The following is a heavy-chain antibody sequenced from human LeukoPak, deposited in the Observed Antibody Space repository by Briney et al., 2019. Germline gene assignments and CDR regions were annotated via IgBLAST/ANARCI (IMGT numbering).Heavy chain of an antibody. D-gene: IGHD3-9*01. J-gene: IGHJ6*02. Sequence: SETLSLTCAVYGGSFSGYYWSWIRQPRGKGLEWIGEINHSGSTNYNPSLKSRVTISVDTSKNQFSLKLSPVTAADTAVYYCARFYDNIYYYYGMDVWGQGTTVTVSS. CDR2: INHSGST. CDR1: GGSFSGYY. CDR3: ARFYDNIYYYYGMDV. V-gene: IGHV4-34*01.